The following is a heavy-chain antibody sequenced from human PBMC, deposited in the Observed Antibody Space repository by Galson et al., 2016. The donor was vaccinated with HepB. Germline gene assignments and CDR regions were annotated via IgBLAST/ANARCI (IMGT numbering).Heavy chain of an antibody. CDR2: INQDGSER. Sequence: SLRLSCAAPPFTLGSYWMTWVRQAPGKGLEWVASINQDGSERFYVDSVKGRFSISSDNAKNSVYLEMNSLRAEDTAVYYCVRLAVAGRSPYYNHHGMDVWGLGTTVIVSS. D-gene: IGHD6-19*01. CDR3: VRLAVAGRSPYYNHHGMDV. J-gene: IGHJ6*02. CDR1: PFTLGSYW. V-gene: IGHV3-7*01.